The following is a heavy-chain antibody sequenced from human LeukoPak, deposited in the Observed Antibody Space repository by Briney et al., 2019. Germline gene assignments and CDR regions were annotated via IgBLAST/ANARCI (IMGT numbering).Heavy chain of an antibody. J-gene: IGHJ4*02. CDR2: INPNSGGT. CDR1: GYTFTGYY. Sequence: ASVKVSCKASGYTFTGYYMHWVRQAPGQGLEWMGWINPNSGGTSYAQKFQGRVTMTRDTSISTAYMELSRLRSDDTAVYYCASPLGSSGYDPYYFDYWGQGTLVTVSS. V-gene: IGHV1-2*02. D-gene: IGHD5-12*01. CDR3: ASPLGSSGYDPYYFDY.